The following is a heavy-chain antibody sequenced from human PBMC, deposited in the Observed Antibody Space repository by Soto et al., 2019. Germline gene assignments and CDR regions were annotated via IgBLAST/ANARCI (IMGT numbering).Heavy chain of an antibody. D-gene: IGHD2-21*01. CDR3: ARGDFGGNSDDY. CDR1: GESFSDYY. Sequence: PSETLSLTCAVYGESFSDYYWSWVRQPPGKGLEWIGEINHRGSTNYSPSLKSRVSISVDTSKSQFSLKLSSVTAADTAVYYCARGDFGGNSDDYWGQGTLVTVSS. CDR2: INHRGST. J-gene: IGHJ4*02. V-gene: IGHV4-34*01.